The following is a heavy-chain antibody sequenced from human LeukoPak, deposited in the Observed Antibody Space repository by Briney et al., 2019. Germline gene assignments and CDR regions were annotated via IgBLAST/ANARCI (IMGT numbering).Heavy chain of an antibody. CDR1: GFTFSSYS. J-gene: IGHJ4*02. CDR3: ARDPYSGLFDY. Sequence: GGSLRLSCAASGFTFSSYSMNWVRQAPGKGLEWVSSISSSTSHIHYADSVKGRFTISRDNAKNSLYLQMNSLRAEDTAVCYCARDPYSGLFDYWGQGTLVTVSS. V-gene: IGHV3-21*01. D-gene: IGHD4-11*01. CDR2: ISSSTSHI.